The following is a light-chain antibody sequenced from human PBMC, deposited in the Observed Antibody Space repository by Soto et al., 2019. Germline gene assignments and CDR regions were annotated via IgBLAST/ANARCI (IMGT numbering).Light chain of an antibody. Sequence: QSVLTQPPSVSAAPGQTVTIPCSGSSSNIGKNYVSWYQQLPGKAPKLLIYESNKRPSGIPDRFSGSRSGTSATLGITGLQTGDEADYYCGSWDSSLTAGVFGGGTKLTVL. V-gene: IGLV1-51*01. J-gene: IGLJ3*02. CDR1: SSNIGKNY. CDR3: GSWDSSLTAGV. CDR2: ESN.